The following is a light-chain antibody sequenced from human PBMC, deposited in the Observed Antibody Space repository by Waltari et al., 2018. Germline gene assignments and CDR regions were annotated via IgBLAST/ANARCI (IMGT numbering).Light chain of an antibody. CDR2: RAS. CDR3: HQYFSPHWT. CDR1: QNVFYHSNNQYY. J-gene: IGKJ1*01. V-gene: IGKV4-1*01. Sequence: DIVLTQSPDSLVVSLGERATINCKASQNVFYHSNNQYYLRWYQQEPGQPPTLLMSRASSGESGVPERFSGTESGTDFTLTISSLQAEDVAVYYCHQYFSPHWTFGQGTKVEIK.